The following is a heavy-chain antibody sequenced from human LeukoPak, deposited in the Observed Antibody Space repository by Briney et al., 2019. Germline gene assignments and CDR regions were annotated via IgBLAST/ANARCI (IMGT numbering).Heavy chain of an antibody. Sequence: PGGSLRLSCAASGFTFSSYWMHWVRQAPGKGLVWVSRINSDGSSTSYADSVKGRFTIPRDNAKNTLYLQMNSLRAEDTAVYYCAREVLMGSSWNFDYWGQGTLVTVSS. J-gene: IGHJ4*02. CDR2: INSDGSST. CDR3: AREVLMGSSWNFDY. D-gene: IGHD6-13*01. CDR1: GFTFSSYW. V-gene: IGHV3-74*01.